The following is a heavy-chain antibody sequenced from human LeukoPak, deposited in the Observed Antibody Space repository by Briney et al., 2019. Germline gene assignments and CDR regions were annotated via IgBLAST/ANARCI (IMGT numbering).Heavy chain of an antibody. CDR3: ARGGSYFDISGYYFY. CDR2: IYSGGST. V-gene: IGHV3-66*01. J-gene: IGHJ4*02. Sequence: PGGSLRLSCAASGFTVGSNTMSWVRQAPGKGLEWVSIIYSGGSTSYADSVKGRFTISRDNSKNTLYLQMNSLRTEDTAVYYCARGGSYFDISGYYFYWGQATLVTVSS. CDR1: GFTVGSNT. D-gene: IGHD3-22*01.